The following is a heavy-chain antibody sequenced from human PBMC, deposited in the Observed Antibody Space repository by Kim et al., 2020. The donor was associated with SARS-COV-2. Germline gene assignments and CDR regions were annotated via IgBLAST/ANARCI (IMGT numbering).Heavy chain of an antibody. CDR3: TTDYGILTGYYSQPPFFLFDY. V-gene: IGHV3-15*01. D-gene: IGHD3-9*01. Sequence: GGSLRLSCAASGFTFSNAWMSWVRQAPGKGLEWVGRIKSKTDGGTTDYAAPVKGRFTISRDDSKNTLYLQMNSLKTEDTAVYYCTTDYGILTGYYSQPPFFLFDYWGQGTLVTVSS. J-gene: IGHJ4*02. CDR1: GFTFSNAW. CDR2: IKSKTDGGTT.